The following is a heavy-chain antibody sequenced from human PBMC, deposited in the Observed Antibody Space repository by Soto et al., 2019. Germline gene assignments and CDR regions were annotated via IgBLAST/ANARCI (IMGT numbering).Heavy chain of an antibody. J-gene: IGHJ4*02. CDR1: GFTVSSNY. Sequence: GGSLRLSCAASGFTVSSNYMSWVRQAPGKGLEWVSVIYSGGSTYYADSVKGRFTISRDNSKNTLYLQMNSLRAEDTAVYYCAREQVWFGESHYFDYWGQGTLVTVSS. CDR3: AREQVWFGESHYFDY. D-gene: IGHD3-10*01. CDR2: IYSGGST. V-gene: IGHV3-66*01.